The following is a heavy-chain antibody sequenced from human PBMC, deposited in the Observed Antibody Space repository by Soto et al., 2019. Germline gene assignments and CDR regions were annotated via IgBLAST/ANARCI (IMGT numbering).Heavy chain of an antibody. CDR2: ISAYNGNT. Sequence: ASVKVSCKASGYTFTSYGISWVRQAPGQGLEWMGWISAYNGNTNYAQKFQGRVTMTTDTSTSTAYMELRSLRSDDTAVYYCARDAPIRGYSYGYGYYYYGMDVWGQGTTVTVSS. CDR1: GYTFTSYG. J-gene: IGHJ6*02. CDR3: ARDAPIRGYSYGYGYYYYGMDV. D-gene: IGHD5-18*01. V-gene: IGHV1-18*01.